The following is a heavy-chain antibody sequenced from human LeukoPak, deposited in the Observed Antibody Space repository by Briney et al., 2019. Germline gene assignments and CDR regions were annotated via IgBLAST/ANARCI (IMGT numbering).Heavy chain of an antibody. J-gene: IGHJ3*02. D-gene: IGHD3-10*01. Sequence: GGSLRLSCAASGFTFSDYYMSWVRQAPGKGLEWVGRIKSKTDGGTTDYAAPVKGRFTISRDDSKNTLYLQMNSLKTEDTAVYYCTTDSLPYMVRGVHDAFDIWGQGTMVTVSS. CDR2: IKSKTDGGTT. CDR3: TTDSLPYMVRGVHDAFDI. V-gene: IGHV3-15*01. CDR1: GFTFSDYY.